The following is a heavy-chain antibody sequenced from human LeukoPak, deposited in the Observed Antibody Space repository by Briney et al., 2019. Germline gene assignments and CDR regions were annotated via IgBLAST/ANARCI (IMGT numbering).Heavy chain of an antibody. V-gene: IGHV4-38-2*01. CDR2: ITHTGTT. Sequence: PSETLSLTCAVSGYSISSGYSWVWIRQPPGKGLEWIGSITHTGTTYYNPSLESRVTLSRDTSKNQFSLNLSSVTAADTARYYCARFRGGVGWEYWGQGTLVTVS. CDR1: GYSISSGYS. D-gene: IGHD5-24*01. CDR3: ARFRGGVGWEY. J-gene: IGHJ4*02.